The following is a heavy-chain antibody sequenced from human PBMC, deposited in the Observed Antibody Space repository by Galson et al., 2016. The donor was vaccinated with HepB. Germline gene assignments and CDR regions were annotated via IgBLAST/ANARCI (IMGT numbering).Heavy chain of an antibody. CDR1: GFTFSSFW. V-gene: IGHV3-74*01. D-gene: IGHD2-15*01. J-gene: IGHJ4*02. CDR3: TTHYCRGGTGFNEAFDD. Sequence: SLRLSCAASGFTFSSFWMHWVRQAPGKGLVWVSRISPDGRGTNYADSVKGRFTISRDNAKNTVYVQMNSLRAEDTAVYYCTTHYCRGGTGFNEAFDDWGQGTLVSVSS. CDR2: ISPDGRGT.